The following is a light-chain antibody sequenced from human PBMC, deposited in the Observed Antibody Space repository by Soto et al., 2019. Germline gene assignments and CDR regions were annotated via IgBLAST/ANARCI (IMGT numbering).Light chain of an antibody. J-gene: IGLJ1*01. CDR3: AAWDDSLSGYV. CDR1: SSNIGSNY. CDR2: RNN. V-gene: IGLV1-47*01. Sequence: QLVLTQPPSASGTPGQRVTISCSGSSSNIGSNYVYWYQQLPGTAPKLLIYRNNQRPSGVPDRFSGSKSGTSASLAISGLRSEDEADYYCAAWDDSLSGYVFGTGTKHTVL.